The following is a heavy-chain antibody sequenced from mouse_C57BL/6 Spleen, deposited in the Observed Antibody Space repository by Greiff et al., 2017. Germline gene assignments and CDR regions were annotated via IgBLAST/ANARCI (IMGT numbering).Heavy chain of an antibody. Sequence: VQLQQPGAELVKPGASVKVSCKASGYPFTSYWMHWVKQRPGQGLEWIGRIHPSDSDTNYNQKFKGKATLTVDPSSSTAYMQLSRLTSEDSALYYWAPITTVVPPEAMDYSGAGTSVTVSS. CDR2: IHPSDSDT. D-gene: IGHD1-1*01. CDR1: GYPFTSYW. V-gene: IGHV1-74*01. CDR3: APITTVVPPEAMDY. J-gene: IGHJ4*01.